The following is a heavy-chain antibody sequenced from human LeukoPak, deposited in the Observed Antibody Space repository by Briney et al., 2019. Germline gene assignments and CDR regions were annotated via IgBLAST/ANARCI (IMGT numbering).Heavy chain of an antibody. D-gene: IGHD6-19*01. Sequence: GGSLRLSCAASGFSFSDHAMNWVRQAPGQGLEWVSSLSDTGDTTNYADSVRGRITITTDNSKNTVYVQLKSLRPDDTAVYYCAKQWLVGIWGQGTLVTVSS. J-gene: IGHJ4*02. V-gene: IGHV3-23*01. CDR1: GFSFSDHA. CDR3: AKQWLVGI. CDR2: LSDTGDTT.